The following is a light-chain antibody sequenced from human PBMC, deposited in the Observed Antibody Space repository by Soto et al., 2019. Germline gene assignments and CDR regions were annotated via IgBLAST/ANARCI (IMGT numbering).Light chain of an antibody. J-gene: IGLJ2*01. V-gene: IGLV2-23*02. Sequence: QSVLTQPASVSGSPGQSITISCTGTSSDVGSYNLVSWYQQHPGKAPKLMIYEVSKRPSGVSNGFSGSKSGNTASLTISGLQAEDEADYYCCSYAGSSTYVVFGGGTKLTVL. CDR2: EVS. CDR1: SSDVGSYNL. CDR3: CSYAGSSTYVV.